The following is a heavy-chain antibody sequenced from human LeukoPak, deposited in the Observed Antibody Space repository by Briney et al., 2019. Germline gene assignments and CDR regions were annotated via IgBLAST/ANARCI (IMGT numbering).Heavy chain of an antibody. CDR2: ISNSGSTI. J-gene: IGHJ6*01. CDR1: GFTFSSYE. V-gene: IGHV3-48*03. Sequence: PGGSLRLSCAASGFTFSSYEMNWVRQAPGKGLEWVSYISNSGSTIYYADSVKGRFTTSRENSKNSVYLQMNSLRVEDAAVYYCARLLSWWMDVWGQGTTVTVSS. CDR3: ARLLSWWMDV. D-gene: IGHD2-8*02.